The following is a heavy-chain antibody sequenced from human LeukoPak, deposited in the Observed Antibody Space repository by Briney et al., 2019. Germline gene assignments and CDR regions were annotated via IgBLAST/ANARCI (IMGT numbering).Heavy chain of an antibody. D-gene: IGHD1-14*01. V-gene: IGHV4-61*02. CDR2: IYTSGST. J-gene: IGHJ6*02. Sequence: PSQTLSLTCTVSGGSISSGGYYWSWIRQPAGKGLEWIGRIYTSGSTNYNPSLKSRVTISVDTSKNQFSLKLSSVTAADTAVYYCARQYRPDPFDYYYGMDVWGQGTTVTVSS. CDR1: GGSISSGGYY. CDR3: ARQYRPDPFDYYYGMDV.